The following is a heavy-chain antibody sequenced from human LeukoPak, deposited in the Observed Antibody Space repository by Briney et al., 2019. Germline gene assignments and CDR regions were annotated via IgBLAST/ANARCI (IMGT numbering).Heavy chain of an antibody. Sequence: GGSLRLSCAASGLTFSSYAMHWVRQAPGKGLEWVAVISYDGSNKYYADSVKGRFTISRDNSKNTLYLQMNSLRAEDTAVYYCARGSEGPIDYWGQGTLVTVSS. CDR2: ISYDGSNK. CDR1: GLTFSSYA. D-gene: IGHD2-15*01. J-gene: IGHJ4*02. V-gene: IGHV3-30-3*01. CDR3: ARGSEGPIDY.